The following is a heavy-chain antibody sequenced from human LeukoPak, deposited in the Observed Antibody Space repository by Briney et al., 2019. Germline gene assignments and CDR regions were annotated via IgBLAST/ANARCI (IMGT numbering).Heavy chain of an antibody. D-gene: IGHD6-13*01. J-gene: IGHJ4*02. Sequence: SGGSLRLSCAASGFTFSSYSMNWVRQAPGKGLECVSSITFSSSDIYYADSVKGRFTISRDNSKNTLYLQMNSLRAEDTAVYYCASRVGTGYSSSWYFDYWGQGTLVTVSS. V-gene: IGHV3-21*04. CDR2: ITFSSSDI. CDR1: GFTFSSYS. CDR3: ASRVGTGYSSSWYFDY.